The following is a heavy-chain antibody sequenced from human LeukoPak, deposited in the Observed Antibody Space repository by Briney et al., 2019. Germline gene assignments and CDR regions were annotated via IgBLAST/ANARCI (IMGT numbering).Heavy chain of an antibody. J-gene: IGHJ5*02. V-gene: IGHV1-18*01. CDR1: GYTFTTYG. CDR3: ARVRGYGVIDP. D-gene: IGHD5-12*01. Sequence: ASVKVSCKASGYTFTTYGITWVRQAPGQGLEWMGWISPYNGDTNYAQKLQGRVTMTTDTSTSTAYMELRSLRSDDTAVYYCARVRGYGVIDPWGQGTLVTVSS. CDR2: ISPYNGDT.